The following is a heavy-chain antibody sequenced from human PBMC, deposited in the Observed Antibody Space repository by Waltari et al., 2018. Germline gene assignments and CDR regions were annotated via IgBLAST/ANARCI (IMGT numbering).Heavy chain of an antibody. CDR1: GGSISSYY. CDR3: ARDDVTTDYYYYMDV. D-gene: IGHD4-17*01. J-gene: IGHJ6*03. V-gene: IGHV4-4*07. Sequence: QVQLQESGPGLVKTSETLSLTCTVSGGSISSYYWSWIRQPAGKGLEWIGRIDTSGSTNYNPSLKSRVTMSVDTSKNQFSLKLSSVTAADTAVYYCARDDVTTDYYYYMDVWGKGTTVTISS. CDR2: IDTSGST.